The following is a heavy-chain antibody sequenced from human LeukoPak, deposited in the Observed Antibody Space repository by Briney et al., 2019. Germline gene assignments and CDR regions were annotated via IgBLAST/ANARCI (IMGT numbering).Heavy chain of an antibody. D-gene: IGHD4-17*01. J-gene: IGHJ4*02. V-gene: IGHV3-23*01. CDR3: ARADYGDYGGYYFDY. CDR1: GFTFSSYA. Sequence: GGSLRLSCAASGFTFSSYAMNWVRQAPGKGLEWVSDISDSGISTYYADSVKGRFTISRDTSKNTLYLQMNSLRAEDTAVYLCARADYGDYGGYYFDYWGQGTLVTVSS. CDR2: ISDSGIST.